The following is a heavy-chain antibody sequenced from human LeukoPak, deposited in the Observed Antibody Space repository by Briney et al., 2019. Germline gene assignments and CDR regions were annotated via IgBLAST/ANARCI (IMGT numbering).Heavy chain of an antibody. CDR1: GGSINTYY. CDR3: ARAGSVAGTHWFDP. Sequence: SETLSLTCTVSGGSINTYYWSWIRQPPGKGLEWIGNIYCSGSTNYNPSLMSRVTISVDPSKNEFSLRLNSVTAADTAVYYCARAGSVAGTHWFDPWGQGTLVTVSS. J-gene: IGHJ5*02. D-gene: IGHD6-19*01. CDR2: IYCSGST. V-gene: IGHV4-4*08.